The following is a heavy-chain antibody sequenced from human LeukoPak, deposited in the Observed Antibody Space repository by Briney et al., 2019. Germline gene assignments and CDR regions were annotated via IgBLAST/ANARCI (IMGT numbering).Heavy chain of an antibody. CDR2: IIPIFGTA. J-gene: IGHJ6*03. CDR1: GGTFSSYA. D-gene: IGHD2-2*01. Sequence: SVKVSCKASGGTFSSYAISWVRQAPGQGLEWMGGIIPIFGTANYAQKFQGRVTITTDESTSTAYMELSSLRSEDTAVYYCARGNIVVVPADDEYYYYYMDVWGKGTTVTVSS. V-gene: IGHV1-69*05. CDR3: ARGNIVVVPADDEYYYYYMDV.